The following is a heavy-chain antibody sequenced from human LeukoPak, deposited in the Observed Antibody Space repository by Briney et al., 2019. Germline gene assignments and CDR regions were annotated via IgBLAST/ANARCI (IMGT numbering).Heavy chain of an antibody. V-gene: IGHV4-4*07. CDR1: GGSISSYY. CDR2: IYTSGST. D-gene: IGHD3-22*01. CDR3: AREKFYYDSSGYYPIDY. Sequence: PSETLSLTCTVSGGSISSYYWSWIRQPAGKGLEWIGRIYTSGSTNYNPSRKSRVTMSVDTSKNQFSLKLSSVTAADTAVYYCAREKFYYDSSGYYPIDYWGQGTLVTVSS. J-gene: IGHJ4*02.